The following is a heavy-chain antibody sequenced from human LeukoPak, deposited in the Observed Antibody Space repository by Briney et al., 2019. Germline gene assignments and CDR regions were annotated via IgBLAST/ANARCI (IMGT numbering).Heavy chain of an antibody. CDR3: ARDTGRWLLKYYFDY. D-gene: IGHD2-21*02. Sequence: SETLSLTCTVSGGSISSYYWSWIRQPAGKGLEWIGRIYTSGSTNYNPSLKSRVTMSVDTSKNQFSLKLSSVTAADTAVYYCARDTGRWLLKYYFDYWGQGTLVTVSS. CDR1: GGSISSYY. J-gene: IGHJ4*02. V-gene: IGHV4-4*07. CDR2: IYTSGST.